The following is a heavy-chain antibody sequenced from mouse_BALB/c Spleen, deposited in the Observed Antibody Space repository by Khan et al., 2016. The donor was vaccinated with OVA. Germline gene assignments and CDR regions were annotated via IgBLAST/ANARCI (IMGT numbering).Heavy chain of an antibody. J-gene: IGHJ2*01. CDR3: ARTARIKF. CDR1: GYSITSGYG. D-gene: IGHD3-3*01. CDR2: ISYSGST. Sequence: EVQLVESGPGLVKPSQSLSLTCTVTGYSITSGYGWNWSRQFPGNKLEWMGYISYSGSTNYNPSLKSRISITRDTAKKQFFLQLNTVTTEDTAAYYCARTARIKFWGQGTTLTGSS. V-gene: IGHV3-2*02.